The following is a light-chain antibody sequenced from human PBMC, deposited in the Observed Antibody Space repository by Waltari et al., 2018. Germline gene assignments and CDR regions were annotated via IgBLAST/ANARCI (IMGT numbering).Light chain of an antibody. CDR1: GSNIGAGYD. V-gene: IGLV1-40*01. CDR2: GST. CDR3: QSYDTSLRVV. J-gene: IGLJ2*01. Sequence: QSVLTQSPSVSGAPGQRVTISCTGSGSNIGAGYDVHWYQQLPRAAPKLLIYGSTSRPVGVPDRFFGATSGTSASLAITGLQAEDEADYYCQSYDTSLRVVFGGGTKLTVL.